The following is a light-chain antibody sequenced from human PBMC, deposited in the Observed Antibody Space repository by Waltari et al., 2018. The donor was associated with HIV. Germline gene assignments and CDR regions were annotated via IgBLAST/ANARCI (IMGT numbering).Light chain of an antibody. CDR1: QSVSSNY. Sequence: EIVLTQSPGTLSLSPGEIATLSCRASQSVSSNYFAWYQQRPGQAPRLLIYGASFRATGIPDRFSGSGSGTDFTLTITRLEPEDFAVYYCHQYGGSPLTFGGGTKVEIK. CDR2: GAS. V-gene: IGKV3-20*01. J-gene: IGKJ4*01. CDR3: HQYGGSPLT.